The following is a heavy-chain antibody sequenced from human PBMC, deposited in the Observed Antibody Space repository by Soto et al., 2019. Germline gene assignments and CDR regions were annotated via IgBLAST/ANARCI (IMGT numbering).Heavy chain of an antibody. Sequence: ASVKVSCKASGYTFTSYGISWVRQAPGQGLEWMGWISAYNGNTNYAQKLQGRVTMTTDTSTSTAYMELRSLRSDDTAVYYCAGDRRLGYCTNGVCPYLDYWGQGTLVTVSS. CDR1: GYTFTSYG. CDR2: ISAYNGNT. D-gene: IGHD2-8*01. J-gene: IGHJ4*02. V-gene: IGHV1-18*01. CDR3: AGDRRLGYCTNGVCPYLDY.